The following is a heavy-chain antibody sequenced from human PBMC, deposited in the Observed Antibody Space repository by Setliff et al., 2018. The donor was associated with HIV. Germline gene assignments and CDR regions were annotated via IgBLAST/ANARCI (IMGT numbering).Heavy chain of an antibody. CDR2: ISSNGGST. V-gene: IGHV3-64D*09. D-gene: IGHD4-17*01. CDR1: GLTFSSYT. J-gene: IGHJ6*03. CDR3: VKARVDGDYYYYYMDV. Sequence: PGGSLRLSCAASGLTFSSYTMNWVRQAPGKGLEWVSAISSNGGSTYYADSVKGRFTISRDNSKNTLYLQMSSLRAEDTAVYYCVKARVDGDYYYYYMDVWGKGTTVTVSS.